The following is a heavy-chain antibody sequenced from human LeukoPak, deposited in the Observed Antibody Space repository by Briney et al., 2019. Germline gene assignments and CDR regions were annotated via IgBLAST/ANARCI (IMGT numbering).Heavy chain of an antibody. D-gene: IGHD3-9*01. CDR3: ARDQYYDILTGYYTPREYYYMDV. CDR1: GYTFTGYY. Sequence: ASVKVSCKASGYTFTGYYMHWVRQAPGQGLEWMGWINPNSGGTNYAQKFQGRVTMTRDTSISTAYMELSRLRSDDTAVYYCARDQYYDILTGYYTPREYYYMDVWGKGTTVTVSS. CDR2: INPNSGGT. V-gene: IGHV1-2*02. J-gene: IGHJ6*03.